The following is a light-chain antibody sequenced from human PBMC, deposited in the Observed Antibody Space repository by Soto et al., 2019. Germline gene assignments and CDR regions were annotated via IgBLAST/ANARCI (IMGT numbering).Light chain of an antibody. Sequence: EVVMTQSPATLSVSPGERATLPCRASETVATNLAWYQQKPGQALRLLISGASTRATGIPARFSGSGSGTEFTLTISSLQSEDFAVYYCQQYNSWVTFGGGTKVDIK. V-gene: IGKV3-15*01. J-gene: IGKJ4*01. CDR3: QQYNSWVT. CDR2: GAS. CDR1: ETVATN.